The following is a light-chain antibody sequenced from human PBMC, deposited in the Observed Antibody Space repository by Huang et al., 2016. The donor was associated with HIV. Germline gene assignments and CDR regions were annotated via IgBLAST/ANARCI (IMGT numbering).Light chain of an antibody. CDR1: QPVSSRL. CDR3: QQYAGSPYT. Sequence: EIVLTQSPGTLSLSPGERATLSCRASQPVSSRLLAWDQQKPGQAPRRLIHVASTRATGIPDRFSGSVSGTDFTRSISRLEPEDFAVYFCQQYAGSPYTFGQGTKLEIK. CDR2: VAS. J-gene: IGKJ2*01. V-gene: IGKV3-20*01.